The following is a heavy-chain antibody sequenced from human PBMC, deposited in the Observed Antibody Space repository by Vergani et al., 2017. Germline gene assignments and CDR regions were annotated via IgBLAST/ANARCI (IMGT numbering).Heavy chain of an antibody. CDR2: ISSSSSYI. CDR3: ARLGYCSSTSCKAFDI. J-gene: IGHJ3*02. V-gene: IGHV3-21*01. D-gene: IGHD2-2*01. CDR1: GFTFSSYS. Sequence: EVQLVESGGGLVKPGGSLRLSCAASGFTFSSYSMNWVRQAPGKGLEWVSSISSSSSYIYYADSVKGRFTISRDNAKNSLYLQMNSLRAEETAVYYCARLGYCSSTSCKAFDIWGQGTMVTVSS.